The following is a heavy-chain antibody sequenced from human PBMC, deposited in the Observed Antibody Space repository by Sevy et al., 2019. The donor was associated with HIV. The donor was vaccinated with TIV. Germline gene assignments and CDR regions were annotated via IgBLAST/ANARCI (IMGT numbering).Heavy chain of an antibody. CDR2: INSDGSSI. Sequence: GGSLRLSCAASGFTFSSYWMHWGRQAPGKGLGWVSRINSDGSSISYADSLKGRFTISRDNAKNTPFLQMNSLRAEETAVYYCARGHENSRGRHYMDVWGKGTTVTVSS. CDR1: GFTFSSYW. D-gene: IGHD6-13*01. CDR3: ARGHENSRGRHYMDV. J-gene: IGHJ6*03. V-gene: IGHV3-74*01.